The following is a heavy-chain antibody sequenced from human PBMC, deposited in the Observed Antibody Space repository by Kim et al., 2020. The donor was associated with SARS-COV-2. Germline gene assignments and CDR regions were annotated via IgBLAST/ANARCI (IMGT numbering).Heavy chain of an antibody. D-gene: IGHD4-17*01. CDR1: GGSISSDSYY. V-gene: IGHV4-61*02. Sequence: SETLSLTCTVSGGSISSDSYYWSWIRQPAGKGLEWIGRIYTSGSTNYNPSLKSRVTISVDTSKNQFSLKLSSVTAADTAMYYCARDTVTTFDYWGQGTLVTVSS. J-gene: IGHJ4*02. CDR2: IYTSGST. CDR3: ARDTVTTFDY.